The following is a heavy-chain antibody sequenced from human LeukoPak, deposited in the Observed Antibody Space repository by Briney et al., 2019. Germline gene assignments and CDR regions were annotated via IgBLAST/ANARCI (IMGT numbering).Heavy chain of an antibody. V-gene: IGHV1-18*01. CDR2: ISSGCNT. Sequence: ASVKVSCKATGYIFSNYGISWVRQAPGHGLEWMGWISSGCNTNYAPKFQDRATMTPDTSTSTAYMELRSLRFDDTAVYYCARDFAWGSGGAPIDDNWLDPWGQGTLVTVSS. D-gene: IGHD7-27*01. J-gene: IGHJ5*02. CDR1: GYIFSNYG. CDR3: ARDFAWGSGGAPIDDNWLDP.